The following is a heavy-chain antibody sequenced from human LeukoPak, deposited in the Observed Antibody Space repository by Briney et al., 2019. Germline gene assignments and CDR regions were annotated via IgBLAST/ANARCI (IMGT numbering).Heavy chain of an antibody. V-gene: IGHV4-59*08. CDR3: ARGHDYFDY. CDR2: IYYSGNT. CDR1: GGSINSTY. Sequence: SETLSLTCSVSGGSINSTYWSWIRQPPGKRLEWIGYIYYSGNTYYNPSLQSRVTISVDTSKNQFSLNLSSVTAADTAVFYCARGHDYFDYWGQGTLVTVSS. J-gene: IGHJ4*02.